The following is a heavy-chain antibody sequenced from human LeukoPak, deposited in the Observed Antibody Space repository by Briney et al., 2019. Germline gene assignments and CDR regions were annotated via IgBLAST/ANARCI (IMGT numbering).Heavy chain of an antibody. V-gene: IGHV3-23*01. CDR3: ARGSRFGVVERDAFDI. J-gene: IGHJ3*02. CDR1: ELTLSSNY. D-gene: IGHD3-3*01. Sequence: QAGGSLRLSCAASELTLSSNYMSWIRQAPGKGLEWVSVISGSGGMTYYADSVKGRFTISRDNSKNTLYLQMNSLRAEDTAVYYCARGSRFGVVERDAFDIWGQGTMVTVSS. CDR2: ISGSGGMT.